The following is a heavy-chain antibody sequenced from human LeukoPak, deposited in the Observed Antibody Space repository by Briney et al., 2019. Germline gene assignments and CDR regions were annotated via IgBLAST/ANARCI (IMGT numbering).Heavy chain of an antibody. CDR1: GFTFSSYA. J-gene: IGHJ4*02. V-gene: IGHV3-23*01. CDR3: ASARSRYSSGWYLPWGY. CDR2: ISGSGGST. Sequence: PGVSLRLSCAASGFTFSSYAMSWVRQAPGKGLEWVSAISGSGGSTYYADSVKGRFTISRDNSKNTLYLQMNSLRAEDTAVYYCASARSRYSSGWYLPWGYWGQGTLVTVSS. D-gene: IGHD6-19*01.